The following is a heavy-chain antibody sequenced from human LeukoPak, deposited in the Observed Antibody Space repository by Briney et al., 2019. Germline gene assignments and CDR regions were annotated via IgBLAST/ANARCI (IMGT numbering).Heavy chain of an antibody. CDR2: IYYSGST. Sequence: PSQTLSLTCTVSGGSISSGGYYWSWIRQHPGKGLEWIGYIYYSGSTYYNPSLKSRVTISVDTSKNQFSLKLSSATAADTAVYYCARDQGDGYKTLDYWGQGTLVTVSS. CDR3: ARDQGDGYKTLDY. CDR1: GGSISSGGYY. J-gene: IGHJ4*02. D-gene: IGHD5-24*01. V-gene: IGHV4-31*03.